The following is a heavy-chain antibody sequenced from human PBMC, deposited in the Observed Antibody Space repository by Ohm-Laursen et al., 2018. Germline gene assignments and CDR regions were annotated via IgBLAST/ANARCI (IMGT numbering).Heavy chain of an antibody. CDR2: IYYSGST. CDR1: GGSISSSSYC. CDR3: ARAFWNGYNDAFDV. V-gene: IGHV4-39*01. Sequence: GTLSLTCFVSGGSISSSSYCWGWIRQPPGKGLEWIGNIYYSGSTYYNPSLRSRVSISIHTSQNKFSLKLSSVTATDTAVYYCARAFWNGYNDAFDVWGQGTMVTVSS. J-gene: IGHJ3*01. D-gene: IGHD3-3*01.